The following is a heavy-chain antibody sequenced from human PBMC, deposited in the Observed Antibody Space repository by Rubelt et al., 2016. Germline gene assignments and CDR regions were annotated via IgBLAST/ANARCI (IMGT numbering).Heavy chain of an antibody. J-gene: IGHJ3*01. CDR1: GFTFSNYW. V-gene: IGHV3-48*02. Sequence: EEQLVESGGGLVQPGGSLRLSCAASGFTFSNYWMHWVRQAPGKGLEWVSYISGGSTAIYYADSVKGRFTISRGDAKNSLYLQMKSLRDEDTAVYYCANFWGGWGQGTMVTVS. CDR3: ANFWGG. D-gene: IGHD3-16*01. CDR2: ISGGSTAI.